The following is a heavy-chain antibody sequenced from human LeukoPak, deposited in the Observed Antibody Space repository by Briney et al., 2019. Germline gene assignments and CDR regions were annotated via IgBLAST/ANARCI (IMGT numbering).Heavy chain of an antibody. CDR2: IKSKTDGGTA. CDR1: GFTFSSAW. J-gene: IGHJ4*02. D-gene: IGHD2-15*01. CDR3: AAFAACG. V-gene: IGHV3-15*01. Sequence: GGSLRLSCAASGFTFSSAWMSWVRQAPGKGLEWVGRIKSKTDGGTADYAAPVKGRITISRDDSNNTLDLQMNSLETEDTAVYYCAAFAACGWGQGTLVTVSS.